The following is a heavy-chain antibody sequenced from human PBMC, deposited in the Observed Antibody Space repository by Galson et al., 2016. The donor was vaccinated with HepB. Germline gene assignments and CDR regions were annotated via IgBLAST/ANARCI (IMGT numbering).Heavy chain of an antibody. Sequence: SLRLSCAASGFTFSSYGMHWVRQAPGKGLEWVAVISSDGSNKYYADSVKGRFTISRDDSKNTLSLQMNSLRAEDTAVYYCTKANCCGDCYPYCFDSWGQGTLVTVSS. CDR3: TKANCCGDCYPYCFDS. CDR1: GFTFSSYG. CDR2: ISSDGSNK. D-gene: IGHD2-21*02. J-gene: IGHJ4*02. V-gene: IGHV3-30*18.